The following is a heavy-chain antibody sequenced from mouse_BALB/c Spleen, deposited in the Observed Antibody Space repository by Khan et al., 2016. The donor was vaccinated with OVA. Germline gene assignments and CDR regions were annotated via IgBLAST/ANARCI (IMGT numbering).Heavy chain of an antibody. D-gene: IGHD2-14*01. V-gene: IGHV2-6-4*01. CDR3: ARAYYRYDGYYAMDY. J-gene: IGHJ4*01. CDR1: GFSLSRYN. Sequence: VQLQESGPGLVAPSQSLSITCTVSGFSLSRYNIHWVRQPPGKGLEWLGMIWGGGGTDYNSTLKSRLSISKDNSKSQVFLKMNSLQTDDTAMYYCARAYYRYDGYYAMDYRGQGTSVTGSS. CDR2: IWGGGGT.